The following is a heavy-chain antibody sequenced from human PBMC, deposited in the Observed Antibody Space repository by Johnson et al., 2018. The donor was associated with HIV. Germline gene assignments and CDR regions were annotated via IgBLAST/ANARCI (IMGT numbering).Heavy chain of an antibody. Sequence: VQLVESGGGVVQPGRSLRLSCAASGFTFSTYAMNWVRQPPGRGLEWVAVISYDGSNKYYADSVKGRFTISRDNSKNTLYLQMNSLKTEDTAVYYCTRLLYPENAFDIWGQGTMVTVSS. CDR3: TRLLYPENAFDI. J-gene: IGHJ3*02. V-gene: IGHV3-30-3*01. D-gene: IGHD2-2*02. CDR1: GFTFSTYA. CDR2: ISYDGSNK.